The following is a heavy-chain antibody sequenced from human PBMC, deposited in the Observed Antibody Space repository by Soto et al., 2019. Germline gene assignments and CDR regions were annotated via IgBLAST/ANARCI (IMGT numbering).Heavy chain of an antibody. CDR3: ARGPRERAATLKGYYYYGMDV. J-gene: IGHJ6*02. Sequence: SETLSLTCAVYGGSFSGYYWSWIRQPPGKGLEWIGEINHSGSTNYNPSLKSRVTISVDTSKNQFSLKLSSVTAADTAVYYCARGPRERAATLKGYYYYGMDVWGQGTTVTVSS. CDR2: INHSGST. D-gene: IGHD2-15*01. CDR1: GGSFSGYY. V-gene: IGHV4-34*01.